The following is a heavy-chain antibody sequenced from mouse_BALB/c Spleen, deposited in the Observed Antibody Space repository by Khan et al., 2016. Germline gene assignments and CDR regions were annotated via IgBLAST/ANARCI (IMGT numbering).Heavy chain of an antibody. Sequence: QVQLQQSGAELVRPGASVTLSCKASGYTFTDYEMHWVKQTPVHGLEWIGSIDPQTGGTAYNQKFKGKATLTADKSSTTAYMESRSLTSEDSAVYYCTRGGLYHGSSSFTYWGQGTLVTVSA. V-gene: IGHV1-15*01. D-gene: IGHD1-1*01. CDR2: IDPQTGGT. CDR1: GYTFTDYE. CDR3: TRGGLYHGSSSFTY. J-gene: IGHJ3*01.